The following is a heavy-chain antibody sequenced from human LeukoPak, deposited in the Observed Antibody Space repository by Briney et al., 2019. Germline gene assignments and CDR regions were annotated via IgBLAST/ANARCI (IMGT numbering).Heavy chain of an antibody. Sequence: PGGSLRLSCAASGFTFSDYYMSWIRQAPGKGLEWVSYISSSGSTIYYADSVKGPFTISRNNAKNSLYMQMNSLRAEDTAVYYCASTYSSSSTRDLIYFQHWGQGTLVTVSS. J-gene: IGHJ1*01. V-gene: IGHV3-11*01. CDR3: ASTYSSSSTRDLIYFQH. CDR2: ISSSGSTI. D-gene: IGHD6-13*01. CDR1: GFTFSDYY.